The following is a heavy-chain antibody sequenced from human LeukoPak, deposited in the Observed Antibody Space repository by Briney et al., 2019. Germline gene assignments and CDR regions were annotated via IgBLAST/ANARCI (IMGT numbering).Heavy chain of an antibody. V-gene: IGHV4-59*12. D-gene: IGHD6-19*01. CDR1: GGSISSYY. CDR2: IYYSGST. Sequence: PSETLSLTCTVSGGSISSYYWSWIRQPPGKGLEWIGYIYYSGSTNYNPSLKSRVTISVDTSKNQFSLKLSSVTAADTAVYYCARGGYSSGWYYRPTDWFDPWGQGTLVTVSS. J-gene: IGHJ5*02. CDR3: ARGGYSSGWYYRPTDWFDP.